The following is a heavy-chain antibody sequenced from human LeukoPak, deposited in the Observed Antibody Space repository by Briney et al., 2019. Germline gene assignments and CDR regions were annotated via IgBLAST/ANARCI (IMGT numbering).Heavy chain of an antibody. CDR2: INPNSGGT. CDR1: GYTFTGYY. CDR3: ARDLRTVVTMEDY. V-gene: IGHV1-2*06. J-gene: IGHJ4*02. D-gene: IGHD4-23*01. Sequence: ASVKVSCKASGYTFTGYYMHWVRQAPEQGLEWMGRINPNSGGTNYAQKFQGRVTMTRDTSISTAYMEPSRLRSDDTAVYYCARDLRTVVTMEDYWGQGTLVTVSS.